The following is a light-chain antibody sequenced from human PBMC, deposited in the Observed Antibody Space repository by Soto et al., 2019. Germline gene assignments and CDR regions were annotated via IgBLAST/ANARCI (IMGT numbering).Light chain of an antibody. J-gene: IGKJ1*01. CDR3: LQHNSYPWT. V-gene: IGKV1-17*01. CDR2: VAS. Sequence: DIQMTQSPSSLSASVGDRVTITCRASQGIENDLGWYQQKPGEAPKRLIYVASNLQSGVPTRFSGSGSGTEFAVTISSLQPEDVATYYCLQHNSYPWTFGQGTKVEIK. CDR1: QGIEND.